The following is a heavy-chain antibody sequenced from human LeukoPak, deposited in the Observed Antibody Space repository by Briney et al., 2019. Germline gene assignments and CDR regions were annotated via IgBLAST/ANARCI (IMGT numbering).Heavy chain of an antibody. Sequence: PSETLSLTXTVSGGSISSYYWSWIRQPPGKGLEWIGYIYYSGSTNYNPSLKSRVTISVDTSKNQFSLKLSSVTAADTAVYYCARAGWSGYYFDYWGQGTLVTVSS. CDR1: GGSISSYY. CDR3: ARAGWSGYYFDY. J-gene: IGHJ4*02. V-gene: IGHV4-59*01. CDR2: IYYSGST. D-gene: IGHD3-3*01.